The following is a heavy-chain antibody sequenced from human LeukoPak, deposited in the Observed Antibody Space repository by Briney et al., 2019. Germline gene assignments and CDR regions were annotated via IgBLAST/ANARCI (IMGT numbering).Heavy chain of an antibody. J-gene: IGHJ4*02. CDR2: IYYSGST. D-gene: IGHD6-13*01. Sequence: SETLSLTCTVSGGSISSYYWSWIRQPPGKGLEWIGYIYYSGSTNYNPSLKGRVTISVDTSKNQFSLKLSSVTAADTAVYYCAREVPAGIAAAGFDYXGXGTLVTVTS. V-gene: IGHV4-59*01. CDR3: AREVPAGIAAAGFDY. CDR1: GGSISSYY.